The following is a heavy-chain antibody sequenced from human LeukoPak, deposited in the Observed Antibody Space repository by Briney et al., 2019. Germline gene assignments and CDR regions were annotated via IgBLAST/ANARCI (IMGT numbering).Heavy chain of an antibody. J-gene: IGHJ4*02. D-gene: IGHD5-12*01. CDR3: ARAAFSGYGIDY. V-gene: IGHV3-30*03. CDR2: ISYDGSRR. CDR1: GFTFSSYA. Sequence: GGSLRLSCIVSGFTFSSYAMHWVRQAPGRGLEWVAVISYDGSRRHYADSVKGRFTISRDSSLSLEMNSLRPEDTAVYYCARAAFSGYGIDYWGQGSLVTVSS.